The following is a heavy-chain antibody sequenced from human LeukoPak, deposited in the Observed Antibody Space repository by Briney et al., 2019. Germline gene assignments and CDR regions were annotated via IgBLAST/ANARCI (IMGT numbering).Heavy chain of an antibody. Sequence: ASVEVSCKASGYIFTGYYMHWVRQAPGQGLEWLGWINPNSGGTNYAQKFQGRVTMTRDTSISTAYMELSRLRSDDTAVYYCARDAWWAGYNYSPFDYWGQGTLVTVSS. CDR1: GYIFTGYY. V-gene: IGHV1-2*02. D-gene: IGHD5-24*01. J-gene: IGHJ4*02. CDR2: INPNSGGT. CDR3: ARDAWWAGYNYSPFDY.